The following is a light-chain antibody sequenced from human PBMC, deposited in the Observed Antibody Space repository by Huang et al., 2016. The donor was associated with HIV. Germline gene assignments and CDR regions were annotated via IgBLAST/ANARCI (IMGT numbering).Light chain of an antibody. J-gene: IGKJ1*01. Sequence: DIVMTQSPGTLSVSLGERVTLSCRASQTISINLAWYQHKPGQTPRLLIYGASTRATGIPARVSGSGSGTEFTLTISSLQSEDFAAYYCQQYNDWPRTFGQGTKVEIK. CDR2: GAS. CDR1: QTISIN. V-gene: IGKV3-15*01. CDR3: QQYNDWPRT.